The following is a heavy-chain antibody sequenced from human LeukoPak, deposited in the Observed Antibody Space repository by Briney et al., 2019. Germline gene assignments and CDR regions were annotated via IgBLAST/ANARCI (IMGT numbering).Heavy chain of an antibody. CDR2: IWSDGSSQ. CDR1: GFTFSSYG. Sequence: TGGSLRLSCAASGFTFSSYGMHWVRQAPGKGLEWVALIWSDGSSQYYADSVKGRFTISRDNSNNTQFLQMNNLRTEDSAVYYCAKDRGSSIYDGFTWSDPWGQGTLVTVSS. CDR3: AKDRGSSIYDGFTWSDP. D-gene: IGHD6-13*01. V-gene: IGHV3-33*06. J-gene: IGHJ5*02.